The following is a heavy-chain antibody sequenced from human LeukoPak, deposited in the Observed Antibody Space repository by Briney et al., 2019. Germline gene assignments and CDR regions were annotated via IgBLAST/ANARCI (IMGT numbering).Heavy chain of an antibody. V-gene: IGHV3-66*02. Sequence: GGSLRLSCAASGFTVSSNYMSWVRQGPGKGLECVSVISNDGDTYYADSVKGRFTISRDNSQNTLYLQMNSLRPEDTAVYYCAKGGASVTRYVDYWGQGTLVTVSS. CDR3: AKGGASVTRYVDY. CDR2: ISNDGDT. J-gene: IGHJ4*02. D-gene: IGHD4-17*01. CDR1: GFTVSSNY.